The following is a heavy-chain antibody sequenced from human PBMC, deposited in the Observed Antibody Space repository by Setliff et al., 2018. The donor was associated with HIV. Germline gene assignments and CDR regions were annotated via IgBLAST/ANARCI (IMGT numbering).Heavy chain of an antibody. V-gene: IGHV4-34*01. CDR2: ITHSGST. Sequence: PSETLSLTCAVYGGSFSGYYWTWIRQPPGKGLEWIGEITHSGSTNYNPSLETRVTISVDTSKNQFSLKLSSVTAADTAVYYCARESELRRIDYWGLGTLVTVSS. D-gene: IGHD1-1*01. CDR3: ARESELRRIDY. CDR1: GGSFSGYY. J-gene: IGHJ4*02.